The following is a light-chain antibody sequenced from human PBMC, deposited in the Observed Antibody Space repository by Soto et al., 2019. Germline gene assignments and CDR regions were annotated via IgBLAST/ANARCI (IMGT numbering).Light chain of an antibody. Sequence: ECGWTQSPGTLYLSPGERATLSCRASQTVRNNYLAWYQQKPGQAPRLLIYDASSRATGIPDRFSGGGSGTDFTLTISRLEPEDFAVYYCQQFSSYPLTFGGGAKVHI. J-gene: IGKJ4*01. CDR1: QTVRNNY. V-gene: IGKV3-20*01. CDR3: QQFSSYPLT. CDR2: DAS.